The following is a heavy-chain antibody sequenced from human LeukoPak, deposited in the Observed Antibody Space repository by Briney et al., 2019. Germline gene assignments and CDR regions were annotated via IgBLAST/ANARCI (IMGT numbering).Heavy chain of an antibody. D-gene: IGHD2-2*01. CDR2: ISGSGGST. CDR1: GFTFSSYA. V-gene: IGHV3-23*01. Sequence: GGSLRLSCAASGFTFSSYAMSWVRQAPGKGLDWVSAISGSGGSTYYADSVKGRFTISRDNSKNTLYLQMNSLRAEDTAVYYCAKGGYCSSTSCYLYDAFDIWGQGTMVTVSS. CDR3: AKGGYCSSTSCYLYDAFDI. J-gene: IGHJ3*02.